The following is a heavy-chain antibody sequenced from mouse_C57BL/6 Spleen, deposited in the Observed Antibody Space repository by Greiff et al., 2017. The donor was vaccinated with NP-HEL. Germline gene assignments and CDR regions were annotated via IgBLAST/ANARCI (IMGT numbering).Heavy chain of an antibody. CDR1: GYAFSSSW. CDR3: ARMRAAQALYAMDY. CDR2: IYPGDGDT. V-gene: IGHV1-82*01. J-gene: IGHJ4*01. Sequence: LVEPGASVKISCKASGYAFSSSWMNWVKQRPGKGLEWIGRIYPGDGDTNYNGKFKGKATLTADKSSSTAYMQLSSLTSEDSAVYFCARMRAAQALYAMDYWGQGTSVTVSS. D-gene: IGHD3-2*02.